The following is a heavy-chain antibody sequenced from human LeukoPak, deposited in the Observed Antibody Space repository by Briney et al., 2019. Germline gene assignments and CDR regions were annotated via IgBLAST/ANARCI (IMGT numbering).Heavy chain of an antibody. CDR1: GFTVSSNY. V-gene: IGHV3-53*01. J-gene: IGHJ4*02. D-gene: IGHD6-19*01. CDR2: IYSGGST. CDR3: AKIHLKYSSGWYYFDY. Sequence: PGGSLRLSCAASGFTVSSNYMSWVRQAPGKGLEWVSVIYSGGSTYYADSAKGRFTISRDNSKNTLYLQMNSLRAEDTAVYYCAKIHLKYSSGWYYFDYWGQGTLVTVSS.